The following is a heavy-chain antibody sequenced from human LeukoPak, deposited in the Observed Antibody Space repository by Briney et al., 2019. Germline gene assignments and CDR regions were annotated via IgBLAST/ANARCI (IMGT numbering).Heavy chain of an antibody. J-gene: IGHJ5*02. Sequence: SETLSLTCTVSGGSISSYYWSWIRQPPGKGLEWIGYIYYSGSTYYNPSLKSRVTISVDTSKNQFSLKLSSVTAADTAVYYCARERDWSDPWGQGTLVTVSS. CDR2: IYYSGST. CDR3: ARERDWSDP. V-gene: IGHV4-59*12. CDR1: GGSISSYY.